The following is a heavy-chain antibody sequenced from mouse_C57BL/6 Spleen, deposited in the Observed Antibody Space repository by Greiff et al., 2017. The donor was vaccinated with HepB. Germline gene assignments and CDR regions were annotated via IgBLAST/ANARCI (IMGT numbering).Heavy chain of an antibody. CDR2: ISYDGSN. V-gene: IGHV3-6*01. Sequence: EVKLMESGPGLVKPSQSLSLTCSVTGYSITSGYYWNWIRQFPGNKLEWMGYISYDGSNNYNPSLKNRISITRDTSKNQFFLKLNSVTTEDTATYYCARESNYYGSSYYFDYWGQGTTLTVSS. J-gene: IGHJ2*01. CDR3: ARESNYYGSSYYFDY. CDR1: GYSITSGYY. D-gene: IGHD1-1*01.